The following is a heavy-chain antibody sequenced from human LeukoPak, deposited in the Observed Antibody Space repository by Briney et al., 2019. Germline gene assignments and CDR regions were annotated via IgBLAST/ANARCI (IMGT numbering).Heavy chain of an antibody. CDR2: INAGNGNT. J-gene: IGHJ4*02. CDR1: GYNFSSHA. D-gene: IGHD2-15*01. V-gene: IGHV1-3*01. CDR3: ARGRLGYCSGGSCFYFDY. Sequence: GSVKVPCKASGYNFSSHAMQWVRQAPGQRLEWMGWINAGNGNTKYSQKFQGRVTITRDTSASTAYMELSSLRSEDTAVYYCARGRLGYCSGGSCFYFDYWGQGTLVTVSS.